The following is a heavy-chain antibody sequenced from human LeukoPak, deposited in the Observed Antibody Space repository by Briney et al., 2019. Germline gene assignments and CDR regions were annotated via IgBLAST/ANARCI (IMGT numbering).Heavy chain of an antibody. V-gene: IGHV4-38-2*02. CDR3: ARFVRY. CDR1: GYSISSGYY. J-gene: IGHJ4*02. D-gene: IGHD3-10*02. CDR2: IYHSGST. Sequence: SETLSLTCTVSGYSISSGYYWGWIRQPPGKGLEWIGSIYHSGSTYYNPSLKSRVTISVDTSKNQFSLKLSSVTAADTAVYYCARFVRYWGQGTLVTVSS.